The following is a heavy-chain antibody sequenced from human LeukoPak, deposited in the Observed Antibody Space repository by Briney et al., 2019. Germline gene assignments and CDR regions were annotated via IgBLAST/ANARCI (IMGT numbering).Heavy chain of an antibody. J-gene: IGHJ4*02. V-gene: IGHV3-23*01. Sequence: PGGSLRLSCAASGFTFSSYTMGWVRQAPGKGLEWLSSIGGSGAATYYADSVKGRFTISRDNSKNTLYLLMTSLRAEDTAVYYCANRIVGAKHFDYWGQGTLVTVSS. D-gene: IGHD1-26*01. CDR1: GFTFSSYT. CDR2: IGGSGAAT. CDR3: ANRIVGAKHFDY.